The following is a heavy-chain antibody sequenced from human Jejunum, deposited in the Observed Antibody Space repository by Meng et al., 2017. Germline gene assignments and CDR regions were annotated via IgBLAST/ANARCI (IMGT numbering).Heavy chain of an antibody. CDR1: GFNFSSYT. CDR3: ARDRYCSGDSYNFPFDY. J-gene: IGHJ4*02. Sequence: GESLKISCAASGFNFSSYTMNWVRQAPGKGLEWVSSISSRGTYIYNADSVTGRFTISRDNAKNSLYLQLHSLRADDTTVYYCARDRYCSGDSYNFPFDYWGQGTLVTVSS. CDR2: ISSRGTYI. V-gene: IGHV3-21*01. D-gene: IGHD2-15*01.